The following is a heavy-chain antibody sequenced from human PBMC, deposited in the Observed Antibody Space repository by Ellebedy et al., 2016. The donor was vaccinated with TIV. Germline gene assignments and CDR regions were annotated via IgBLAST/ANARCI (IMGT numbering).Heavy chain of an antibody. D-gene: IGHD4-17*01. Sequence: SETLSLXCAVSGGSFSGYYWSWIRQPPGKGLEWIGEINHSGSTNYNPSLKSRVTISLDTSTNQFSLKLSSVTAADTAVYYCAGGYGDYHPFYYYYGMNVWGQGTTVTVSS. CDR3: AGGYGDYHPFYYYYGMNV. CDR2: INHSGST. CDR1: GGSFSGYY. J-gene: IGHJ6*02. V-gene: IGHV4-34*01.